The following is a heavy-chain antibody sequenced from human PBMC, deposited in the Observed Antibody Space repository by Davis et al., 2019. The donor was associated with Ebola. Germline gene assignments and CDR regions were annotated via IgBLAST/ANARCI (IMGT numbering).Heavy chain of an antibody. J-gene: IGHJ3*02. V-gene: IGHV3-30*02. CDR2: IRYDGSNK. CDR1: GFTFSSYG. CDR3: ARVVAAATDAFDI. Sequence: PGGSLRLSCAASGFTFSSYGMHWVRQAPGKGLEWVAFIRYDGSNKYYADSVKGRFTISRDNAKDSLYLQMNSLRAEDSAVYYCARVVAAATDAFDIWGQGTMVTVSS. D-gene: IGHD6-13*01.